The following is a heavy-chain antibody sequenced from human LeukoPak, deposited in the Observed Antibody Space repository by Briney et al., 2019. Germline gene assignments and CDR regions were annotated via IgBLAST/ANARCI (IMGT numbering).Heavy chain of an antibody. V-gene: IGHV7-4-1*02. D-gene: IGHD1-20*01. CDR3: ARVRRPITFVDS. CDR1: GYTFTSYA. J-gene: IGHJ4*02. Sequence: GGSVNVACKASGYTFTSYAMKWVRQAPGEGLEGMGWIKTNTGNATYGQGSTGRFVFSLETSVRTACLQVSSLTGEDTGVYYCARVRRPITFVDSWGQGTLLAVSS. CDR2: IKTNTGNA.